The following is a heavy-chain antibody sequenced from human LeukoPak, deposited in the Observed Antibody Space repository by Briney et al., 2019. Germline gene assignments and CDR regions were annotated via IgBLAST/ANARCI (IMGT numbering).Heavy chain of an antibody. CDR2: ISSSSSYI. D-gene: IGHD3-3*01. CDR3: ARAHYDFNFDY. Sequence: GGYLRLSCAASGFTFSSYSMNWVRQAPGKGLEWVSSISSSSSYIYYADSVKGRFTISRDNAKNSLYLQMNSLRAEDTAVYYCARAHYDFNFDYWGQGTLVTVSS. CDR1: GFTFSSYS. J-gene: IGHJ4*02. V-gene: IGHV3-21*01.